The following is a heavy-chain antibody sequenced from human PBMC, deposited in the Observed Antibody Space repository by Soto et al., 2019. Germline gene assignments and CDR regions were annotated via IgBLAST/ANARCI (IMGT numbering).Heavy chain of an antibody. V-gene: IGHV3-23*01. D-gene: IGHD3-3*01. CDR1: GFTFSSYA. Sequence: GGSLRLSCAASGFTFSSYAMSWVRQAPGKGLEWVSAISGSGGSTYYADSVKGRFTISRDNSKNTLYLQMNSLRAEDTAVYYCAKTTIFGVVPGVDYWGQGTLVTVSS. CDR2: ISGSGGST. CDR3: AKTTIFGVVPGVDY. J-gene: IGHJ4*02.